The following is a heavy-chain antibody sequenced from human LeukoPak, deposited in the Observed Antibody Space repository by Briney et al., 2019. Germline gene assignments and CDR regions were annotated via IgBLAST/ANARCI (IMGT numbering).Heavy chain of an antibody. V-gene: IGHV4-39*01. CDR1: GGSISSSSYY. CDR3: ARQASGYSGYLPKYCFDY. Sequence: PSETLSLTCTVSGGSISSSSYYWGWIRQPPGKGLEWIGTIYYRGSTYYNPSLKSRVAISVDTSKNQFSLKLSSVTAADTAVYYCARQASGYSGYLPKYCFDYWGQGTLVTVSS. CDR2: IYYRGST. D-gene: IGHD5-12*01. J-gene: IGHJ4*02.